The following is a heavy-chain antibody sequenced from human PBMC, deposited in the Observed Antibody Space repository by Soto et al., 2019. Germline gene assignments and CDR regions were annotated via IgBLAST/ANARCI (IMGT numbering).Heavy chain of an antibody. V-gene: IGHV3-30*01. D-gene: IGHD1-1*01. CDR2: TSNDGINT. J-gene: IGHJ6*02. CDR1: GFTLSKFV. CDR3: ARGNLDV. Sequence: ESGGGVVPPGRSLRLSCAASGFTLSKFVMHWVRQAPGKGLDWLAVTSNDGINTYYAASVKGRFTISRDNSMNMVYLQMNSLRDEDTALYYCARGNLDVWGQGTTVIVSS.